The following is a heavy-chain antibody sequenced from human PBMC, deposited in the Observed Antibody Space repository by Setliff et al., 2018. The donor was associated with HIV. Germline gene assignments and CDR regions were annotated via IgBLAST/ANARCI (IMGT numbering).Heavy chain of an antibody. CDR3: ARQGAGYYYDRSDYYTGNGFDI. D-gene: IGHD3-22*01. J-gene: IGHJ3*02. CDR1: GYSINSAYY. CDR2: FHHSGSA. V-gene: IGHV4-38-2*01. Sequence: SETLSLTCAVSGYSINSAYYWGWIRQSPGKGLEWIGGFHHSGSAHYNPSLKSRVTISGQTSKNQFSLKLSSVTAADTAVYYCARQGAGYYYDRSDYYTGNGFDIWGQGTMVTVSS.